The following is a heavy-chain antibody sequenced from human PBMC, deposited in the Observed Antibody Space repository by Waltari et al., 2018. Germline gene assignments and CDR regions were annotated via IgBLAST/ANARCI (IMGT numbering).Heavy chain of an antibody. CDR3: ARHWKRNGYRFDP. Sequence: QLLLQESGPGLVTPSETLSLTCTVSGGPINRSSSYWGWVRQSPGKGPAWLGSMYYSGTTYYNPTLESRLTISGDTSKNQFSLRLSSVTAADTAVYYCARHWKRNGYRFDPWGQGTRVTVSS. V-gene: IGHV4-39*01. D-gene: IGHD5-12*01. CDR2: MYYSGTT. CDR1: GGPINRSSSY. J-gene: IGHJ5*02.